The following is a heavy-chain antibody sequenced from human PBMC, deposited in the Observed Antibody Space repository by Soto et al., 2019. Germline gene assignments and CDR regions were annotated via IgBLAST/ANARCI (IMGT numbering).Heavy chain of an antibody. V-gene: IGHV1-69*01. CDR3: AVSFKYGSGTFDALDV. CDR1: GGTSSDYA. CDR2: IIPIFGTA. D-gene: IGHD3-10*01. J-gene: IGHJ3*01. Sequence: QVLLVQSGTEVKKPGSSVKVSCQASGGTSSDYALTWVRQAPGQGLEWMGGIIPIFGTANYAQRFQGRVSITADESSSTAYMELSSLKSVDTAVYYCAVSFKYGSGTFDALDVWGHGTMVMVSS.